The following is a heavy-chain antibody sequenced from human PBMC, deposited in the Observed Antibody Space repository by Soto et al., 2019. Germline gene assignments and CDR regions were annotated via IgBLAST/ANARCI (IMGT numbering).Heavy chain of an antibody. CDR3: ARGSDYLMYIVVVVAGAIDI. D-gene: IGHD2-15*01. J-gene: IGHJ3*02. Sequence: ASVKVSCKASGYTFTSYDINWVRQATGQGLEWMGWMNPNSGNTGYAQKFQGRVTMTRNTSISTAYMELSSLRSEDTAVYYCARGSDYLMYIVVVVAGAIDIRGQGTMVTVSS. CDR2: MNPNSGNT. CDR1: GYTFTSYD. V-gene: IGHV1-8*01.